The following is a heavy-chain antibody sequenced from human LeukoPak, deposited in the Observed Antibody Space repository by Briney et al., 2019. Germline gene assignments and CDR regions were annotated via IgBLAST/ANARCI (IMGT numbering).Heavy chain of an antibody. CDR1: GYIFSIYA. CDR2: INTNTGNP. Sequence: GASVKVSCKASGYIFSIYAMIWVRQASGQGLELMGWINTNTGNPTYAQGFTGRFVFSLDTSVSTAYLQISRLKAEDTAVYYCARDYTVALGTTTYFQHWGQGTLVTVSS. V-gene: IGHV7-4-1*02. D-gene: IGHD1-7*01. J-gene: IGHJ1*01. CDR3: ARDYTVALGTTTYFQH.